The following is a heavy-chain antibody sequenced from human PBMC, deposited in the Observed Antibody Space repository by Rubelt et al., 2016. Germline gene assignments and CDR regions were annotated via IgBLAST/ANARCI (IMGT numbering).Heavy chain of an antibody. Sequence: QVQLQESGPGLVKPSQTLSLTCTVSGGSISSGGYYWSWIRQHPGKGLEWIGYIYYSGSTYYNPSLKGPVTISVETSKNQFSLKLSSVTAADTAVYYCARTLTTVTENLDYWGQGTLVTVSS. CDR1: GGSISSGGYY. CDR3: ARTLTTVTENLDY. D-gene: IGHD4-17*01. V-gene: IGHV4-31*01. CDR2: IYYSGST. J-gene: IGHJ4*02.